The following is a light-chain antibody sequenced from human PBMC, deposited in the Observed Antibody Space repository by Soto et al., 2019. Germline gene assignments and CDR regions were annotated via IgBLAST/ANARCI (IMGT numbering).Light chain of an antibody. Sequence: QSVLTQPPSASGSPGQSVTISCTGTSSDVGYYNYVSWYQQHPGKAPKLIIYEVNKRPSGVPDRFSGSKSGNMASLTVSGLQAEDEAEYYCTSYAVGINVVFGGGTKLTVL. CDR1: SSDVGYYNY. CDR2: EVN. V-gene: IGLV2-8*01. J-gene: IGLJ2*01. CDR3: TSYAVGINVV.